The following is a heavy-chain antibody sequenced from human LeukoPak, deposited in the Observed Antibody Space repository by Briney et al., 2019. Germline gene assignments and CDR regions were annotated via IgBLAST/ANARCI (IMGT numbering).Heavy chain of an antibody. CDR2: ISSSSSYI. Sequence: PGGSLRLSCAASGFTFSSYSMNWVRQAPGKGLEWVSSISSSSSYIYYADSVKGRFTISRDNAKNSLYLQMNSLRAEDTAVYYCARGVGVRVVVAATPYAFDIWGQGTMVTVSS. CDR1: GFTFSSYS. V-gene: IGHV3-21*04. D-gene: IGHD2-15*01. CDR3: ARGVGVRVVVAATPYAFDI. J-gene: IGHJ3*02.